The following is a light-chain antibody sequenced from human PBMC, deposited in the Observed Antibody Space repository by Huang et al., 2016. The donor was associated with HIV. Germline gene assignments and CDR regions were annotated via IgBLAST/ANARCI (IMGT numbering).Light chain of an antibody. CDR3: QQSYSTPLT. CDR1: QSISSY. Sequence: DIQMTQSPSSLSASVGDRVIISCRASQSISSYLNWYQQKPGKAPKLLIYSTSSLQSGVPSRFSGSGSGTDFTLTISSLQPEDFATYYCQQSYSTPLTFGHGTKLDI. V-gene: IGKV1-39*01. CDR2: STS. J-gene: IGKJ3*01.